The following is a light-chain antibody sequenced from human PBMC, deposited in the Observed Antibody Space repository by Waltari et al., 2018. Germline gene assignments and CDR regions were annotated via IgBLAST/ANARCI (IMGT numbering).Light chain of an antibody. V-gene: IGLV1-47*01. Sequence: QSVLTQPPSASGTPGQRVTISCSGGRSNIGNNYVFWYQQFPGPAPKLLIYRIYQRPSWVPDRFSGSKSGTSASLAISGLRSEDEADYYCAAWDDSLSVWVFGGGTKLTVL. CDR1: RSNIGNNY. J-gene: IGLJ3*02. CDR3: AAWDDSLSVWV. CDR2: RIY.